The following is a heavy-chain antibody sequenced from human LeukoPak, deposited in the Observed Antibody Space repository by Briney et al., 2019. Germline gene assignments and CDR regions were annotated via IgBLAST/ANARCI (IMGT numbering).Heavy chain of an antibody. CDR3: ARVRAPDYYYYYYMDV. CDR2: ISYDGSNK. V-gene: IGHV3-30*03. CDR1: GFTLSSYD. J-gene: IGHJ6*03. Sequence: GGSLRLSCAASGFTLSSYDMHWVRQAPGKGLEWVAVISYDGSNKYYADSVKGRFTISRDNSKNSLYLQMNSLRAEDTAVYYCARVRAPDYYYYYYMDVWGKGTTVTISS.